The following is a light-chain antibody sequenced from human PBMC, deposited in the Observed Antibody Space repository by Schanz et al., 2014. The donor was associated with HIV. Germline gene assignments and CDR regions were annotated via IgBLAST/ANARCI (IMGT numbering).Light chain of an antibody. CDR3: QQYSDWPPST. Sequence: DVQMTQSPTTLSASVGDRVIITCRASRDISNYLAWYQQKPGRVPKLLIYSASTLQSGVPSRFSGSGSGTDFTLTISSLQPEDVAVYYCQQYSDWPPSTFGQGTKVEIK. CDR2: SAS. J-gene: IGKJ2*01. CDR1: RDISNY. V-gene: IGKV1-27*01.